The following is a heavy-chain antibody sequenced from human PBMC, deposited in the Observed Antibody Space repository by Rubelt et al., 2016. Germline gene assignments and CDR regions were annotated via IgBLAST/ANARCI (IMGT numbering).Heavy chain of an antibody. D-gene: IGHD4-17*01. V-gene: IGHV4-39*07. CDR3: ARGGYGSLESVDASDI. Sequence: QLQLQESGPGLVKPSETLSLTCTVSGGSISSRSYYWGWIRQPPGKGLEWIGSIYYRRSTYYNPSLKSRVTISVNTSKNRCSLMLSSVTAADTAVYFCARGGYGSLESVDASDIWGQGTLVTVSS. J-gene: IGHJ3*02. CDR2: IYYRRST. CDR1: GGSISSRSYY.